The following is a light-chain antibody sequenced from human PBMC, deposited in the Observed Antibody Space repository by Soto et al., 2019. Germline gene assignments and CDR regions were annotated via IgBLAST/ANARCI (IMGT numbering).Light chain of an antibody. CDR2: ANS. Sequence: QSVLTQPPSVSGAPGQRVTISCTGSSSNIGADYDVHWYQQFPGTAPKLLISANSNRPSGVPDGFSGSKSGTSASLAITGLQAEDEADYFCQSSDITLSGAVFGGGTKLTVL. CDR3: QSSDITLSGAV. CDR1: SSNIGADYD. V-gene: IGLV1-40*01. J-gene: IGLJ2*01.